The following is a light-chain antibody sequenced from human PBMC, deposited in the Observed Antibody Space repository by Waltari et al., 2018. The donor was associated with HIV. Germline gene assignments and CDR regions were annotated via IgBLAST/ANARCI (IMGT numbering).Light chain of an antibody. Sequence: EVVMTQSPATLSVSPGERATLSCRASQSISSDLAWYQQRPAQAPRLLIYGASTRATGIPPRFSGSGSGTDFTLTISSLQSEDSAVYYCQQYHDWPPITFGRGTRLEIK. CDR1: QSISSD. CDR3: QQYHDWPPIT. J-gene: IGKJ5*01. CDR2: GAS. V-gene: IGKV3-15*01.